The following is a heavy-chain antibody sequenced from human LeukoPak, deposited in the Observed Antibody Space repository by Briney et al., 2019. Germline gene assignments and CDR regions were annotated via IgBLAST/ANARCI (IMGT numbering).Heavy chain of an antibody. CDR2: ITSSSSYI. CDR3: ARGRSVWYHNFDY. Sequence: GGSLRLSCAASGFTFSSYSMNWVRQAPGKGLEWVSSITSSSSYIYYADSVKGRFTISRDNAKNSLYLQMSSLRAEDTAVYYCARGRSVWYHNFDYWGQGTLVTVSS. V-gene: IGHV3-21*01. CDR1: GFTFSSYS. D-gene: IGHD6-19*01. J-gene: IGHJ4*02.